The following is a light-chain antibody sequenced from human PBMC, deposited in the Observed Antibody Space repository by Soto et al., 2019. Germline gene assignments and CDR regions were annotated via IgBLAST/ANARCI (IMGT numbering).Light chain of an antibody. CDR1: SSDVGAYNY. CDR2: EVS. J-gene: IGLJ3*02. Sequence: QSVLTQPASVSGSPGQSITISCTGTSSDVGAYNYVSWYQQHPGKAPKLMIYEVSNRPSGVSDRFSGSRSGNTASLTISGLQAEDESDYYCSSYTSSSTWVFGGWTKVTVL. V-gene: IGLV2-14*01. CDR3: SSYTSSSTWV.